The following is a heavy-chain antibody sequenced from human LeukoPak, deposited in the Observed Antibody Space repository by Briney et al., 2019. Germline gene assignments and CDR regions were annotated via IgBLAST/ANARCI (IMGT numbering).Heavy chain of an antibody. CDR3: AGHHPRNTVDF. CDR1: GGSFSGYY. V-gene: IGHV4-34*01. CDR2: INHSGST. D-gene: IGHD2-8*02. J-gene: IGHJ4*02. Sequence: PSETLSLTCAVYGGSFSGYYWSWIRQPPGKGLEWIGEINHSGSTNYNPSLKSRVTISLDTSKNQFSLKLSSVTAANTAVYYCAGHHPRNTVDFWGQGTLVTVSS.